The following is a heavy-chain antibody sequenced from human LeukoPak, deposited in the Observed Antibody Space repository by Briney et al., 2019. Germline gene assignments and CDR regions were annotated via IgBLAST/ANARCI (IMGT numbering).Heavy chain of an antibody. J-gene: IGHJ5*02. CDR2: ISSSSYI. Sequence: GGSLRLSXAASGLAFSSYEMNWVRQAPGKGLEWVSSISSSSYIYYADSVKGRFTISRDNAKNSLYLQMNSLRAEDTAVYYCASFPDWFDPWGQGTLVTVSS. CDR1: GLAFSSYE. CDR3: ASFPDWFDP. V-gene: IGHV3-21*01.